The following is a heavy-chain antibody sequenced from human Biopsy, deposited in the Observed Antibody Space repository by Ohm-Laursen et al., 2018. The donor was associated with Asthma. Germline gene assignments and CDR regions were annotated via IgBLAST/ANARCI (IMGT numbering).Heavy chain of an antibody. CDR1: GGSMSSSSYY. D-gene: IGHD2-15*01. V-gene: IGHV4-61*01. CDR3: ARVPTTLRYFDL. CDR2: ISYSGST. Sequence: SDTLSLTCTVSGGSMSSSSYYWSWIRQPPGEGLAWVSYISYSGSTDYNPSLKSRLTISLDTSKNQFSLKLSSVTAADTAVYYCARVPTTLRYFDLWGRGTLVTVSS. J-gene: IGHJ2*01.